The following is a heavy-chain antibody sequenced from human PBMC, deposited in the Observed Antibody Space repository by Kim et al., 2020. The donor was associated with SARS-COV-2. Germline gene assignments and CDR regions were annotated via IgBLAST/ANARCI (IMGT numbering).Heavy chain of an antibody. CDR2: IYPGDSDT. Sequence: GESLKISCKGSGYSFTSYWIGWVRQMPGKGLEWMGIIYPGDSDTRYSPSFQGQVTISADKSISTAYLQWSSLKASDTAMYYCARQFVGTYYYDSRAGGGFDYWGQGTLVTVSS. V-gene: IGHV5-51*01. CDR1: GYSFTSYW. J-gene: IGHJ4*02. CDR3: ARQFVGTYYYDSRAGGGFDY. D-gene: IGHD3-22*01.